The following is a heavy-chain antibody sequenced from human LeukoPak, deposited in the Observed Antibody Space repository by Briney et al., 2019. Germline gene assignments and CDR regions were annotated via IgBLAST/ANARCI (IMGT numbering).Heavy chain of an antibody. J-gene: IGHJ4*02. CDR2: INPNNGDT. Sequence: GASVKVSCKASGYTFTAYYIHWVRKAPGQGLEWMAWINPNNGDTKYAQKFQGRVTMTRDTSVRTVYMELGRLTSDDTAVYYCARPNSSGWYVDLRYWGQGTLVTVSS. V-gene: IGHV1-2*02. CDR3: ARPNSSGWYVDLRY. D-gene: IGHD6-19*01. CDR1: GYTFTAYY.